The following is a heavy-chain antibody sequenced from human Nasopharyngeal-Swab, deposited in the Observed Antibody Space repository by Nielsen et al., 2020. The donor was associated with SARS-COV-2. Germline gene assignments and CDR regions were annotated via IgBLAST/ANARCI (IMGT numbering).Heavy chain of an antibody. CDR1: GGSLSGYY. J-gene: IGHJ3*01. CDR2: INQSEST. V-gene: IGHV4-34*01. Sequence: SETLSLTCAVYGGSLSGYYWSWIRQPPGKGLEWIGEINQSESTNHNPSLKSRVTISVDKSKNQFSLKMYSVTAADTAVYYCARGISYRITIFEVVIRGDDAFDFWGQGTMVSVSS. CDR3: ARGISYRITIFEVVIRGDDAFDF. D-gene: IGHD3-3*01.